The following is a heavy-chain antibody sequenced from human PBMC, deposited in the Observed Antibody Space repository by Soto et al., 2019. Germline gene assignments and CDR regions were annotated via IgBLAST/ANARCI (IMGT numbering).Heavy chain of an antibody. CDR1: GGSISSSSYY. V-gene: IGHV4-39*01. J-gene: IGHJ4*02. Sequence: SETLSLTCTVSGGSISSSSYYWGWIRQPPGKGLEWIGSIYYSGSTYYNPSLKSRVTISVDTSKNQFSLKLSSVTAADTAVYYCARRGHVYYSSLRGNYFDYWGQGTLVTVSS. D-gene: IGHD6-13*01. CDR3: ARRGHVYYSSLRGNYFDY. CDR2: IYYSGST.